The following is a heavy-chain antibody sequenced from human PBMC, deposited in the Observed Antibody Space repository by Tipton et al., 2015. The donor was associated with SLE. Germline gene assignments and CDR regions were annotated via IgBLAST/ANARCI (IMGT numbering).Heavy chain of an antibody. J-gene: IGHJ4*02. Sequence: SLRLSCAASGFTFSSYAMSWVRQAPGKGLEWVSYISSSSSTIYYADSVKGRFTISRDNAKNSLYLQMNSLRAEDTAVYYCARGERFGELNVGDYWGQGTLVTVSS. CDR1: GFTFSSYA. CDR2: ISSSSSTI. V-gene: IGHV3-48*01. D-gene: IGHD3-10*01. CDR3: ARGERFGELNVGDY.